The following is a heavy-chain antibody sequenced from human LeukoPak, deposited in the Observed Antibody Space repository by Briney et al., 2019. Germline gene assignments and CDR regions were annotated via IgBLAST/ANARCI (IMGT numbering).Heavy chain of an antibody. J-gene: IGHJ4*02. D-gene: IGHD2-2*01. CDR3: ARVGDNCSSTSCYFVY. Sequence: SETLSLTCAVYGGSFSGYYWSWIRQPPGKGLEWIGEINHSGSTNYNPSLKSRVTISVDTSKNQFSLKLSSVTAADTAVYYCARVGDNCSSTSCYFVYWGQGTLVTVSS. CDR1: GGSFSGYY. CDR2: INHSGST. V-gene: IGHV4-34*01.